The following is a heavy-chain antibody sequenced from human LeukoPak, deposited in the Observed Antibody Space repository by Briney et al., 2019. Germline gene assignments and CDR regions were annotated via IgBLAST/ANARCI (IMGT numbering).Heavy chain of an antibody. CDR1: VYTFSSYG. D-gene: IGHD2-15*01. J-gene: IGHJ4*02. CDR3: ARVGGYYFAPDY. Sequence: ASVKVSCKASVYTFSSYGISWVRQAPGQGLEWMGWISVYNGNTNYAQKVQGRVTMNTDTSTSTAYVDLRSLRSDDTVVYYCARVGGYYFAPDYWGQGTLVTVSS. CDR2: ISVYNGNT. V-gene: IGHV1-18*01.